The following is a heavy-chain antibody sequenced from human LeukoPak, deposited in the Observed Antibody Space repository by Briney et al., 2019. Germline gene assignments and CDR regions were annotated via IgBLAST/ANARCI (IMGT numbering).Heavy chain of an antibody. V-gene: IGHV4-59*01. CDR1: GGSISSYY. J-gene: IGHJ3*02. CDR2: IYYSGST. Sequence: PSETLSLTCTVSGGSISSYYWSWIRQPPGKGLEWIGYIYYSGSTNYNPSLKSRVTISVDTSKNQFSLKLSSVTAADTAVYYCARVAAAGTPGFAFDIWGQGTMVTVSS. D-gene: IGHD6-13*01. CDR3: ARVAAAGTPGFAFDI.